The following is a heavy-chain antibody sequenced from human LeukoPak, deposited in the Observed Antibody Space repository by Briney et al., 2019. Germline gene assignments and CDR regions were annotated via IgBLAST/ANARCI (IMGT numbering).Heavy chain of an antibody. CDR1: GFTFSSYS. CDR2: ISSSSSYI. V-gene: IGHV3-21*01. D-gene: IGHD7-27*01. Sequence: GGSLRLSCAASGFTFSSYSMNWVRQAPGKGLEWVSSISSSSSYIYYADSVKGRFTISRDNGKNSLYLQMNRLRAEDTAVYYCARGKNWVDYWGQGTLVTVSS. J-gene: IGHJ4*02. CDR3: ARGKNWVDY.